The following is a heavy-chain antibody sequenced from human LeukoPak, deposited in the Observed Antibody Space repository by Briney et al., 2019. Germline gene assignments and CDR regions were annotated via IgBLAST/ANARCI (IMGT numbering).Heavy chain of an antibody. Sequence: SETLSLTCTVSGGSINYYYWMWIRQHPGKGLEWIGYIYHTGITSYNPSLKSRVIMSVDKSMNQLSLKVSSLNAADTAVYYCAASSGVTLGRFWGQGTLVTVSS. CDR2: IYHTGIT. D-gene: IGHD4/OR15-4a*01. J-gene: IGHJ4*02. V-gene: IGHV4-59*06. CDR1: GGSINYYY. CDR3: AASSGVTLGRF.